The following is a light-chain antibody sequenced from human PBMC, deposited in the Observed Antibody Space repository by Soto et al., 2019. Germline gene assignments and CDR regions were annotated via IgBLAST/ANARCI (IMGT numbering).Light chain of an antibody. Sequence: QSALTQPASVSGSPGQSITISCTGTSSDVDGYNFVSWYQQHPGKAPKLMIFEVSHRPSGVSDRFSGSKSGNTASLTISGLQAEDEAHYYCSSYTSSITYVFGTGTKVTVL. CDR1: SSDVDGYNF. V-gene: IGLV2-14*03. CDR2: EVS. J-gene: IGLJ1*01. CDR3: SSYTSSITYV.